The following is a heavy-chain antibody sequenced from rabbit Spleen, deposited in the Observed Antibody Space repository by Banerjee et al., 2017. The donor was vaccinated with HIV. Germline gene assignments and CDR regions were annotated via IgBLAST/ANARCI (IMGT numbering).Heavy chain of an antibody. V-gene: IGHV1S45*01. Sequence: QEQLKESGGGLVQPGGSLKLSCTASGFSFSSVHWIYWVRQAPGKGLEWIGTSYTGSTGTIDYASWAKGRFTISKTSSTTVTLQMTRLTAADTATYFCARNFDLWGPGTLVTVS. J-gene: IGHJ4*01. CDR2: SYTGSTGTI. CDR1: GFSFSSVHW. CDR3: ARNFDL.